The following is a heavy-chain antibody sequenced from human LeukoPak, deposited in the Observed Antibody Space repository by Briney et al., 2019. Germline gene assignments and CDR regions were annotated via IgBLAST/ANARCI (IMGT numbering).Heavy chain of an antibody. Sequence: ASVKVSCKASGYTFTSSYMHWVRHGPRQGLEWMGLINATGGSTGYAQKFQGRVTMTRDMSTSTDYMELSSLRAEDTAMYYCARDNSVGDNAWWFDPWGQGTLVTVSS. J-gene: IGHJ5*02. CDR2: INATGGST. CDR1: GYTFTSSY. D-gene: IGHD1-26*01. V-gene: IGHV1-46*01. CDR3: ARDNSVGDNAWWFDP.